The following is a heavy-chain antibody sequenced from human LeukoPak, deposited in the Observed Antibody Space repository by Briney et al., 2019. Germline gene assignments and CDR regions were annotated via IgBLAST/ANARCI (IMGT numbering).Heavy chain of an antibody. CDR2: IIPIFGTA. D-gene: IGHD6-13*01. Sequence: ASVKVSCKASGGTFSSYAISWVRQAPGQGLEWXXGIIPIFGTANYAQKFQGRVTITADKSTSTAYMELSSLRSEDTAVYYCAREAAAAGTQWFDPWGQGTLVTVSS. CDR1: GGTFSSYA. V-gene: IGHV1-69*06. J-gene: IGHJ5*02. CDR3: AREAAAAGTQWFDP.